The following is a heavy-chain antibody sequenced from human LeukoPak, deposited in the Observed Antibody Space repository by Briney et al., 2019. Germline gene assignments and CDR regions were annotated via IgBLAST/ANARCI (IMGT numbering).Heavy chain of an antibody. Sequence: ASVKVSCKASGYSFTAFYIHWVRQAPGPGLEWMGWIHPRSGETNYAYKFRGRVTMTRDTSISTTYMDLGSLGSDDTAVYYCARDGDYGTGSYYRGFFDYWGQGTLVTVSS. CDR1: GYSFTAFY. D-gene: IGHD3-10*01. CDR3: ARDGDYGTGSYYRGFFDY. CDR2: IHPRSGET. V-gene: IGHV1-2*07. J-gene: IGHJ4*02.